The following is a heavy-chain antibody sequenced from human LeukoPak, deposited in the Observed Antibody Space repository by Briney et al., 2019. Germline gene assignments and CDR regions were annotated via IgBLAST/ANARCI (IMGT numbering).Heavy chain of an antibody. Sequence: ASVKVSCKASGYTFTSYAMHWVRQAPGQRLEWMGWINAGNGNTKYSQKFRGRVTITRDTSASTAYMELSSLRSEDTAVYYCARDLRIVGATTAHDAFDIWGQGTMVTVSS. CDR3: ARDLRIVGATTAHDAFDI. J-gene: IGHJ3*02. CDR2: INAGNGNT. V-gene: IGHV1-3*01. CDR1: GYTFTSYA. D-gene: IGHD1-26*01.